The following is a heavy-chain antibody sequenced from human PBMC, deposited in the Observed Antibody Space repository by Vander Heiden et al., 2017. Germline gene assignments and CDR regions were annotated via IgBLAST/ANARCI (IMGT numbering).Heavy chain of an antibody. D-gene: IGHD2-2*01. CDR3: AKDGKDADSGGGMDV. CDR1: GFPFADYA. Sequence: EVQLVESGGGLVQPGRSLRLSCAASGFPFADYAMHWVRQAPGKGLEWVSGISWNSGSIGYADSVKGRFTISRDNAKNSLYLQMNSLRAEDTALYYCAKDGKDADSGGGMDVWGQGTTVTVSS. CDR2: ISWNSGSI. V-gene: IGHV3-9*01. J-gene: IGHJ6*02.